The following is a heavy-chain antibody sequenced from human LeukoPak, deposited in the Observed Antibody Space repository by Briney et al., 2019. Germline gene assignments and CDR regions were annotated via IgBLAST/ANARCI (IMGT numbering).Heavy chain of an antibody. J-gene: IGHJ4*02. V-gene: IGHV4-59*01. CDR1: GGTISSYY. CDR2: IYFSGGT. D-gene: IGHD2-2*01. CDR3: ARDCSSTSCYGTFDY. Sequence: PETLSLTCTVSGGTISSYYWSWIRQPPGKGLEWIGYIYFSGGTNYNPSLKSRVTISVDTSKNQFSLKLSSVTAADTAVYYCARDCSSTSCYGTFDYWGQGTLVTVSS.